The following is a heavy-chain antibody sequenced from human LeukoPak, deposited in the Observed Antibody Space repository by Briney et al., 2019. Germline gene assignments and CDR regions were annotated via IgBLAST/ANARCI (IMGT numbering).Heavy chain of an antibody. CDR2: IYYSGST. V-gene: IGHV4-39*07. CDR1: GGSISSSSYY. CDR3: ARVRLSATLWFGDLHVDY. D-gene: IGHD3-10*01. J-gene: IGHJ4*02. Sequence: PSETLSLTCAVSGGSISSSSYYWGWIRQPPGKGLEWIGSIYYSGSTYYNPSLKSRVTISVDTSKNQFSLKLSSVTAADTAVYYCARVRLSATLWFGDLHVDYWGQGTLVTVSS.